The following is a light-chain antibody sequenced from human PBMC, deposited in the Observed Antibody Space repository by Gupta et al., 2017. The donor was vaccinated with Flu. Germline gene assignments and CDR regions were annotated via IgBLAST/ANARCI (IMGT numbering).Light chain of an antibody. CDR2: GKN. CDR1: SLRSYY. CDR3: NSRDSSGNHWV. V-gene: IGLV3-19*01. Sequence: SALTQSPAVSVALGQTVRITCQGDSLRSYYASWYQQKPGKAPVLVIYGKNNRPSGIPDRFSGSSSGNTASLTITGAQAEDEADYYCNSRDSSGNHWVFGGGTKLTVL. J-gene: IGLJ3*02.